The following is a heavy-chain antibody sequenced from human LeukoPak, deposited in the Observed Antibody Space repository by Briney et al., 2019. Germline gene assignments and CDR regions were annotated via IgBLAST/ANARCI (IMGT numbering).Heavy chain of an antibody. CDR1: GFTHSIYR. V-gene: IGHV3-7*01. J-gene: IGHJ3*02. CDR3: ARATVRAFDI. CDR2: IKQDGSEK. Sequence: AGGPLRLSCAASGFTHSIYRMIWVRQAPGKGLEWVANIKQDGSEKYYVDSVKGRFTISRDNAKNSLYLQMNSLRAEDTAVYYCARATVRAFDIWGQGTMVTVSS.